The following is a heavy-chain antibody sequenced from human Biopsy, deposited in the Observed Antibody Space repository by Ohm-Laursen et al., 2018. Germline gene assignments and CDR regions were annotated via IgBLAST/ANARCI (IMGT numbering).Heavy chain of an antibody. CDR3: ARGSNEYGGLYFPH. CDR2: ISHTGYT. V-gene: IGHV4-61*09. D-gene: IGHD4-23*01. CDR1: DGSISNIINY. Sequence: SQTLSLTCTVTDGSISNIINYWTWIRQPPGKGLEWIGHISHTGYTSYKSSLKSRVTISLDTSRKHFSLRLTSLAAADTAVYYCARGSNEYGGLYFPHWGQGTLVTVSS. J-gene: IGHJ1*01.